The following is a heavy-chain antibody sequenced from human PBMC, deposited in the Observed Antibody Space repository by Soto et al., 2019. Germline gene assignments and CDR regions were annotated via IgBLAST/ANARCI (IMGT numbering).Heavy chain of an antibody. CDR2: IDPSDSQT. CDR3: ARQIYDTDTGPNFQYYFDS. D-gene: IGHD5-18*01. J-gene: IGHJ4*02. V-gene: IGHV5-10-1*01. Sequence: GESLKISCKGSGYSFAGYWITWVRQKPGKGLEWMGRIDPSDSQTYYSPSFRGHVTISATKSITTVFLQWSSLRASDTAMYYCARQIYDTDTGPNFQYYFDSWGQGTPVTVSS. CDR1: GYSFAGYW.